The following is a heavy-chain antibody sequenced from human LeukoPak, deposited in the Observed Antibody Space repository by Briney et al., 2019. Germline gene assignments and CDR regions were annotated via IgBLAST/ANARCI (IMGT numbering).Heavy chain of an antibody. Sequence: PGGSLRLSCAASGFTFSSYSMNWVRQAPGKGLEWVSSISSSSSTIYYADSVKGRFTISRDNAKNSLYLQMNSLRAEDTAVYYCARDQRDDAFDIWGQGTMVTVSS. J-gene: IGHJ3*02. CDR1: GFTFSSYS. V-gene: IGHV3-48*01. CDR2: ISSSSSTI. CDR3: ARDQRDDAFDI.